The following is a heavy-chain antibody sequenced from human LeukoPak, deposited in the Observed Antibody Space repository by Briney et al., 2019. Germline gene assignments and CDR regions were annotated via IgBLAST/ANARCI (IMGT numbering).Heavy chain of an antibody. J-gene: IGHJ4*02. Sequence: SETLSLTCAVYGGSFSGYYWGWIRQPPGKGLEWIGEINHSGSTNYNPSLKSRVTISVDTSKNQFSLKLSSVTAADTAVYYCARGVNCSSTSCHPNYFDYWGQGTLVTVSS. CDR2: INHSGST. D-gene: IGHD2-2*01. V-gene: IGHV4-34*01. CDR1: GGSFSGYY. CDR3: ARGVNCSSTSCHPNYFDY.